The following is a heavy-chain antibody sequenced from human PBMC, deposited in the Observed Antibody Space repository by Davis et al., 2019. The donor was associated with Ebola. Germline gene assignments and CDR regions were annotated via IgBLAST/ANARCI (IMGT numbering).Heavy chain of an antibody. D-gene: IGHD3-3*01. CDR1: GGSISSYY. CDR2: IYYSGST. CDR3: ARDLDADFWSGPMNAFDI. V-gene: IGHV4-59*01. Sequence: SETLSLTCTVSGGSISSYYWSWIRQPPGKGLEWIGYIYYSGSTNYNPSLKSRVTISVDTSKNQFSLKLSSVTAADTAVYYCARDLDADFWSGPMNAFDIWGQGTMVTVSS. J-gene: IGHJ3*02.